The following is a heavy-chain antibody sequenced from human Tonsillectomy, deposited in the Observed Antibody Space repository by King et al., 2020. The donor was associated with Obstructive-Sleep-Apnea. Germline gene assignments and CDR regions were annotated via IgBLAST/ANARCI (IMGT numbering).Heavy chain of an antibody. CDR2: ISSSSSYI. V-gene: IGHV3-21*01. CDR1: GFTFSQYN. Sequence: VQLVESGGGLVKPGGSLRLSCAASGFTSGFTFSQYNMNWVRQAPGKGLEWVSSISSSSSYIYYVDSVTGRLTISRDSAKNSVYLQMNSLRVEDTAGYYCATDWLHYFDYWGQGTLVTVSS. J-gene: IGHJ4*02. D-gene: IGHD3-9*01. CDR3: ATDWLHYFDY.